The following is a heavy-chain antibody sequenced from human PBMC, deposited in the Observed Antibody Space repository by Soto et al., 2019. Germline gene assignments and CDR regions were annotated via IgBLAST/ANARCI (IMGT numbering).Heavy chain of an antibody. CDR3: ARDLVAAAGTGYYYGMDV. J-gene: IGHJ6*02. CDR1: GFTFTSSA. CDR2: IVVGSGNT. V-gene: IGHV1-58*01. Sequence: SVKVSCKASGFTFTSSAVQWVRQARGQRLEWIGWIVVGSGNTNYAQKFQERVTITRDMSTSTVYMELSSLRSEDTAVYYCARDLVAAAGTGYYYGMDVWGQGTTVTVSS. D-gene: IGHD6-13*01.